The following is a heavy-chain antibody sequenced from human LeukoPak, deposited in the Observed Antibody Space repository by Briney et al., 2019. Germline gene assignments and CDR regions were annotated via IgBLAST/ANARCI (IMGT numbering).Heavy chain of an antibody. J-gene: IGHJ6*02. V-gene: IGHV1-69*04. CDR2: IIPILGIA. Sequence: ASVKVSCKASGYTFTSYDINWVRQATGQGLEWMGRIIPILGIANYAQKFQGRVTITADKSTSTAYMELSSLRSEDTAVYYCARDRPDYYYGMDVWGQGTTVTVSS. CDR1: GYTFTSYD. CDR3: ARDRPDYYYGMDV.